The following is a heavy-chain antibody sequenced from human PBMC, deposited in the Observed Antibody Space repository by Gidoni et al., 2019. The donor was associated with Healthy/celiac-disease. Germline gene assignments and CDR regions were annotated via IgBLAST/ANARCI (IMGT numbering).Heavy chain of an antibody. CDR1: GGSFSGYY. D-gene: IGHD6-6*01. CDR3: ARGGPNIAARGAFDI. CDR2: INHSGST. Sequence: QVQLQQWGAGLLKPSETLSLTGAVYGGSFSGYYRSWIRQPPGKGLEWIGEINHSGSTNYNPSLKSRVTISVDTSKNQFSLKLSSVTAADTAVYYSARGGPNIAARGAFDIWGQGTMVTVSS. J-gene: IGHJ3*02. V-gene: IGHV4-34*01.